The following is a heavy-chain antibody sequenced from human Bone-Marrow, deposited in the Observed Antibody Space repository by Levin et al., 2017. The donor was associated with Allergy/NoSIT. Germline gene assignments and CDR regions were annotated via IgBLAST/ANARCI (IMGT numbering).Heavy chain of an antibody. CDR3: AHSTWGGRITYFDY. D-gene: IGHD3-16*01. CDR1: GFSLRTSGVG. Sequence: ESGPTLVKPTQTLALTCTFSGFSLRTSGVGVGWIRQPPGKALEWLALIYWDDDKFYSPSLNSRLTIVKDTSKSLVVLVMTNVDPVDTATYYCAHSTWGGRITYFDYWGQGTLVTVSS. CDR2: IYWDDDK. J-gene: IGHJ4*02. V-gene: IGHV2-5*02.